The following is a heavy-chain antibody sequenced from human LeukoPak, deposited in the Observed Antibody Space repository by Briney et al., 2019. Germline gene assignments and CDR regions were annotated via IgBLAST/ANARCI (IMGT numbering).Heavy chain of an antibody. J-gene: IGHJ4*02. CDR2: ISSSGGTI. Sequence: GGSLRLSCAASGFTFSMYRMNWVRQAPGKGLEWVSYISSSGGTIYDADSVKGRFTISRDNVRNSLYLQMNSLRDEDTAVYYCARGPPNNSGWPAHFDYWGQGILVTVSS. CDR1: GFTFSMYR. V-gene: IGHV3-48*02. D-gene: IGHD5-12*01. CDR3: ARGPPNNSGWPAHFDY.